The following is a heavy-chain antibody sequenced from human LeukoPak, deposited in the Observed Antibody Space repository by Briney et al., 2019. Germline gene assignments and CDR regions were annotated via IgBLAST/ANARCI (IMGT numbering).Heavy chain of an antibody. CDR1: GFTFSTYG. Sequence: GGSLRLSCAASGFTFSTYGMHWVRQAPGKGLEYVSGIGPDGGTTYYAKSVKGRFTISRDNSKNMVYLHMRSVSADDVGVYYCARGAQLTDYWGQGTLVTVYS. D-gene: IGHD6-13*01. V-gene: IGHV3-64*01. CDR2: IGPDGGTT. J-gene: IGHJ4*02. CDR3: ARGAQLTDY.